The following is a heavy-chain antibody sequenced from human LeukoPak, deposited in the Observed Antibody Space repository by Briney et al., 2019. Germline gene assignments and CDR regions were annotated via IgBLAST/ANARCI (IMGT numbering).Heavy chain of an antibody. CDR1: GYTFTSYD. V-gene: IGHV1-8*01. Sequence: ASVKVSCKASGYTFTSYDINWVRQATGQGLEWMGWMNPNSGNTGCAQKFQGRVTMTRNTSISTAYMELSSLRSEDTAVYYCARGTGYSYGYHYYYYYYMDVWGKGTTVTVSS. D-gene: IGHD5-18*01. CDR2: MNPNSGNT. J-gene: IGHJ6*03. CDR3: ARGTGYSYGYHYYYYYYMDV.